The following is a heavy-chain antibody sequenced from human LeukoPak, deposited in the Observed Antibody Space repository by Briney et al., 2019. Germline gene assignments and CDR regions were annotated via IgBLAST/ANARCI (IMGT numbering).Heavy chain of an antibody. CDR3: AKEPLDYGDYVHWVY. CDR2: ISSSGSTI. D-gene: IGHD4-17*01. J-gene: IGHJ4*02. V-gene: IGHV3-11*01. Sequence: GGSLRLSCAASGFTFSDYYMSWIRQAPGKGLEWVSYISSSGSTIYYADSVKGRFTISRDNAKNSLYLQMNSLRAEDTAVYYCAKEPLDYGDYVHWVYWGQGTLVTVSS. CDR1: GFTFSDYY.